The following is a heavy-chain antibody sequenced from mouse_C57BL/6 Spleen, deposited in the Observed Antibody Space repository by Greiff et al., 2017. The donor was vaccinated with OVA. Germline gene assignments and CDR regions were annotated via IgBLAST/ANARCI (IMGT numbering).Heavy chain of an antibody. CDR1: GYTFTSYW. CDR3: ARSSTMVTTTMDY. Sequence: VKLQQPGAELVMPGASVKLSCKASGYTFTSYWMHWVKQRPGQGLEWIGEIDPSDSYTNYNQKFKGKSTLTVDKSSSTAYMQLSSLTSEDSAVYYCARSSTMVTTTMDYWGQGTSVTVSS. CDR2: IDPSDSYT. V-gene: IGHV1-69*01. D-gene: IGHD2-2*01. J-gene: IGHJ4*01.